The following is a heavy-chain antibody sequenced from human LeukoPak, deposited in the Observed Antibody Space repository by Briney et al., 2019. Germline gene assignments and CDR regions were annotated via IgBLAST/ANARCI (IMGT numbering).Heavy chain of an antibody. CDR2: ISYDATNK. CDR1: GFTFRSYG. V-gene: IGHV3-30*18. J-gene: IGHJ4*02. Sequence: GRSLRLSCEASGFTFRSYGMHWVRQAPGKGLDWVAVISYDATNKYYADSVKGRFTISRDNSKNTVYLQMNSLRFEDSAMYYCAKDLLGDYDDFWGQGTLVTVSS. CDR3: AKDLLGDYDDF. D-gene: IGHD3-16*01.